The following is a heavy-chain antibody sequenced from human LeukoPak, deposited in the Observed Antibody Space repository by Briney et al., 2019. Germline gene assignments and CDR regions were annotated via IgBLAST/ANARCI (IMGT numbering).Heavy chain of an antibody. CDR3: ARVRAKIVVAPAAMDY. D-gene: IGHD2-2*01. V-gene: IGHV3-7*01. J-gene: IGHJ4*02. Sequence: GGSLRLSCAASGFTFSSSWMSWVRQAPGKGLEWVANIKQDGSEKYYVVSVKGRFTISRDNAKNSMYLQMNSLRAEDTAVYYCARVRAKIVVAPAAMDYWGQGTLVTVSS. CDR2: IKQDGSEK. CDR1: GFTFSSSW.